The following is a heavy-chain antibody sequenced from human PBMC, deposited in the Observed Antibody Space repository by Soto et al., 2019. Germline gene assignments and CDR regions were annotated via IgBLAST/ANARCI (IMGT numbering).Heavy chain of an antibody. CDR2: ISYDGSNK. Sequence: QVQLVESGGGVVQPGRSLRLSCAASGFTFSSYGMHWVRQAPGKGLEWVAVISYDGSNKYYADSVKGRFTISRDNSKNTLYLQMNSLRAEDTAVYYCAKDRVYSSGWYYFDYWGQGTLVTVSS. D-gene: IGHD6-19*01. CDR3: AKDRVYSSGWYYFDY. CDR1: GFTFSSYG. J-gene: IGHJ4*02. V-gene: IGHV3-30*18.